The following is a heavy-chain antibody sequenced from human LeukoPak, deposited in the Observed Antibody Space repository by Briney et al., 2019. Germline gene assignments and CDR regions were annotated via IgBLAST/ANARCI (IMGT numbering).Heavy chain of an antibody. CDR2: IFTRGTT. CDR1: GGSISSGSYY. Sequence: SETLSLTCTVSGGSISSGSYYWNWIRQPAGKGLEWLGHIFTRGTTDYNASLASRLTISLDTAKNQFSLKLTSLTAADTAVYYCARGVDSGYPDYWGQGTLVTVSS. CDR3: ARGVDSGYPDY. J-gene: IGHJ4*02. D-gene: IGHD3-22*01. V-gene: IGHV4-61*09.